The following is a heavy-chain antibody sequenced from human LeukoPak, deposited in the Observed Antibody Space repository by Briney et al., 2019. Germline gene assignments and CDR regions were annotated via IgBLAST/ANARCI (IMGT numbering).Heavy chain of an antibody. CDR3: AREFAGDSYYFDF. D-gene: IGHD4-17*01. V-gene: IGHV4-4*02. J-gene: IGHJ4*02. CDR2: MYEGGNT. Sequence: PSETLSLTCDVSGDSVSNNDWWSWVRQPPGKGLEWIGEMYEGGNTNFNPSLRSRVTIFLDKSKSQFSLRLTSVTAADTAVYYCAREFAGDSYYFDFWAQGILVTVSA. CDR1: GDSVSNNDW.